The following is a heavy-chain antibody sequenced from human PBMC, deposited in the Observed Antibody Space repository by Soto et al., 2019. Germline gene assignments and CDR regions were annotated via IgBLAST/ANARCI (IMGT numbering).Heavy chain of an antibody. CDR3: ARGGIMVRGVMAPNWFDP. D-gene: IGHD3-10*01. CDR1: GGTFSSYT. CDR2: IIPILGIA. J-gene: IGHJ5*02. Sequence: QVQLVQSGAEVKKPGSSVKVSCKASGGTFSSYTISWVRQAPGQGLEWMGRIIPILGIANYAQKFQGRVTITADKSTSTAYMELSSLRSEDTAVYYCARGGIMVRGVMAPNWFDPWGQGTLVTVSS. V-gene: IGHV1-69*02.